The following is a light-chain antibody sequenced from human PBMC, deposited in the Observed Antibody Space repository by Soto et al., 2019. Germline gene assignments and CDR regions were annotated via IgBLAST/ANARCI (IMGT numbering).Light chain of an antibody. Sequence: DIPITQSPSTLSESVGDRVPITCRASQSISSWLAWYQRKPGKAPKLLIYDASSLESGVPSRFTGSGSGTDFTLTIIDLQPEDVATNFCLQDYDLPYAFGQGTKVDIK. CDR1: QSISSW. CDR3: LQDYDLPYA. V-gene: IGKV1-5*01. J-gene: IGKJ2*01. CDR2: DAS.